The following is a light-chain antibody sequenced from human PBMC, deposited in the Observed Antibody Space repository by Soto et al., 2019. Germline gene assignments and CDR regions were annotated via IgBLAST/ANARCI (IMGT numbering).Light chain of an antibody. CDR1: QCIRND. J-gene: IGKJ1*01. V-gene: IGKV1-6*01. CDR2: ASS. Sequence: ASQMTQSPSSLSASVVDRVNITCRASQCIRNDLAWYQQRPGAAPKLLMFASSNLQTGVPSRFRGSGSGTDFTLTISSLLPDDFATYYCLQDYTYPRTFGQGTKVEI. CDR3: LQDYTYPRT.